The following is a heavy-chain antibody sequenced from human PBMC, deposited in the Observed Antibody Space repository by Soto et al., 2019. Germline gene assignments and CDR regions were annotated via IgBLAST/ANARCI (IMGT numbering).Heavy chain of an antibody. Sequence: QVQLQESGPGLVKPSETLSLTCTVSGGSISSYYWSWIRQPPGKGLEWIGYIYYSGSTNYNPSLKRRVTISVDTSKNQFSLKLSSVTAADTAVYYCASTVSAEEWGFDYWGQGTLVTVSS. J-gene: IGHJ4*02. CDR2: IYYSGST. V-gene: IGHV4-59*08. CDR1: GGSISSYY. CDR3: ASTVSAEEWGFDY. D-gene: IGHD3-3*01.